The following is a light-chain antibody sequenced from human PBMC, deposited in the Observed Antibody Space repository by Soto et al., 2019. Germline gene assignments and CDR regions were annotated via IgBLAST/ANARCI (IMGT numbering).Light chain of an antibody. J-gene: IGKJ4*01. CDR2: GAS. Sequence: EIVLTQSPGTLSLSPGERATLSCRASQSISSGFLAWYQQKPGQAPRLLIYGASSRATGIPDRFSCSGSGTDFTLTISRLEAEDSAVYYCQLLTFGGGTKVEIK. V-gene: IGKV3-20*01. CDR3: QLLT. CDR1: QSISSGF.